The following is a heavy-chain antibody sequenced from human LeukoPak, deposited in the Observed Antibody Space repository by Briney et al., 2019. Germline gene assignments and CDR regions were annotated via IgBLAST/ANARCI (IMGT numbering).Heavy chain of an antibody. CDR1: GFTFSSYS. Sequence: GGSLRLSCAASGFTFSSYSMNWVRQAPGKGLEWVSSISSSSSYIYYADSVKGRFTISRDNAKNSLYLQMNSLRAEDTAVYYCARDGYYDFWSGYPWKPLAFYYYYYMDVWGKGTTVTVSS. D-gene: IGHD3-3*01. V-gene: IGHV3-21*01. CDR3: ARDGYYDFWSGYPWKPLAFYYYYYMDV. J-gene: IGHJ6*03. CDR2: ISSSSSYI.